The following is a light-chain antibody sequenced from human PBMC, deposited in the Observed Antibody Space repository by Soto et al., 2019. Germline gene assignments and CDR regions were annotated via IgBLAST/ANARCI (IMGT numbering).Light chain of an antibody. CDR3: SSYTSSSTLV. CDR1: SSDVGGYKY. J-gene: IGLJ7*01. CDR2: EVN. Sequence: QSALTQPASVSGSPGQSITISCTGTSSDVGGYKYVSWYLQHPGKAPKLMIYEVNNRPSGVSNRFSGSKSGNTASLTISGLQTEDEAEYYCSSYTSSSTLVFGGGTQLTVL. V-gene: IGLV2-14*01.